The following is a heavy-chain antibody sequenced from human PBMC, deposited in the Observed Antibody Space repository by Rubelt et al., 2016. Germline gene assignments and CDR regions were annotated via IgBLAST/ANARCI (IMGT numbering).Heavy chain of an antibody. J-gene: IGHJ2*01. CDR1: GGSFSDYY. Sequence: QVQLQQWGAGLLKPSETLSLTCAVYGGSFSDYYWSWIRQPPGKGLEWIGEINHSGRTNYNPSLKSRVTISVDTSKNQFSLKLSSVTAEDTAVHYCARLLRSYWYFDLWGRGTLVTVSS. CDR3: ARLLRSYWYFDL. V-gene: IGHV4-34*01. CDR2: INHSGRT.